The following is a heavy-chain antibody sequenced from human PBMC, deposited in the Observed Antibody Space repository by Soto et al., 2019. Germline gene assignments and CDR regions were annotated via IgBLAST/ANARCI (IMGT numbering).Heavy chain of an antibody. CDR2: IYTSGST. Sequence: TSETLSLTCTVSGDSITNYSWSWIRQPAGKGLKWIGRIYTSGSTNYNPSLKSRVTMSVDTSKNQFSLKLGSVTAADTAVYYCARVSIPSGMDVWGQGTTVTVSS. CDR3: ARVSIPSGMDV. D-gene: IGHD6-6*01. J-gene: IGHJ6*02. CDR1: GDSITNYS. V-gene: IGHV4-4*07.